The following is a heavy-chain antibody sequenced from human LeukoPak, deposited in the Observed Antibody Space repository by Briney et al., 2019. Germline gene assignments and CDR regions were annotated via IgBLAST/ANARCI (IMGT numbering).Heavy chain of an antibody. V-gene: IGHV7-4-1*02. CDR1: GYTFTSYA. D-gene: IGHD2-15*01. CDR3: ARVVVVAATRVGFDP. J-gene: IGHJ5*02. Sequence: ASVKVSCKASGYTFTSYAMNWVRQAPGQGLEWMGWINTNTGNPTYAQGFTGRFVFSLDTSVSTAYLQISSLKAEDTAVYYCARVVVVAATRVGFDPWGQGTLVTVSS. CDR2: INTNTGNP.